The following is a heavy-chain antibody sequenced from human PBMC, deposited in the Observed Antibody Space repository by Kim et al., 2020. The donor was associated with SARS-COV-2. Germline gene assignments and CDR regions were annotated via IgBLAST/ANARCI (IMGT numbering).Heavy chain of an antibody. V-gene: IGHV3-11*01. CDR2: ISASGSTK. Sequence: GGSLRLSCAASGFTFSDNYMSWIRQAPGKGLEWVSYISASGSTKYYADSVKGRFTISRDNAKNSVYLQMNSLRAEDTAVYYCVRGVGGYSGYVDFDYWGQGTLVTVS. CDR3: VRGVGGYSGYVDFDY. CDR1: GFTFSDNY. D-gene: IGHD5-12*01. J-gene: IGHJ4*02.